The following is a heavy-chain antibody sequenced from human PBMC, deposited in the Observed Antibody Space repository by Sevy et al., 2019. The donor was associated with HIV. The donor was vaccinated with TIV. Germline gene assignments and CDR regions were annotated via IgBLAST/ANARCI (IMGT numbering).Heavy chain of an antibody. CDR1: GGSISSSSYY. J-gene: IGHJ4*02. V-gene: IGHV4-39*01. Sequence: SETLSLTCTVSGGSISSSSYYWGWIRQPPGKGLEWIGSIYYSGSTYYHPSLKSRVTISVDTSKNQFSLRLSSVTAADTAVYYCATRGDYYGSGSYYPEYYFDYWGQGTLVTGLL. CDR3: ATRGDYYGSGSYYPEYYFDY. D-gene: IGHD3-10*01. CDR2: IYYSGST.